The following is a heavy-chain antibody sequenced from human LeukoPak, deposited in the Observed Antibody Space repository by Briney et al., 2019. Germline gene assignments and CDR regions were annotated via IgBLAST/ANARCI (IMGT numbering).Heavy chain of an antibody. CDR2: IYGDDNK. V-gene: IGHV2-5*02. CDR3: AHRDTALNTFGY. Sequence: SGPTLVNPTQTLTLTCTLSGFSLSTSGVGGGWIRQPPGKALEWLALIYGDDNKRYSPSLKSRLTITKDTSKNQVVLTLTNMDPVDTATYYCAHRDTALNTFGYWGQGTLVTVSS. J-gene: IGHJ4*02. CDR1: GFSLSTSGVG. D-gene: IGHD5-18*01.